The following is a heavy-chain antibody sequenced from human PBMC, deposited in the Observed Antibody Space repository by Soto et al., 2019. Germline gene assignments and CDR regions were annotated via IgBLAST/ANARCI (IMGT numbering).Heavy chain of an antibody. V-gene: IGHV1-46*03. J-gene: IGHJ5*02. CDR2: INPSGGST. CDR3: ARDRDYDILTGSNWFDP. D-gene: IGHD3-9*01. Sequence: KGFEWMGIINPSGGSTSYAQKFQGRVTMTRDTSTSTVYMELSSLRSEDTAVYYCARDRDYDILTGSNWFDPWGQGTLVTVSS.